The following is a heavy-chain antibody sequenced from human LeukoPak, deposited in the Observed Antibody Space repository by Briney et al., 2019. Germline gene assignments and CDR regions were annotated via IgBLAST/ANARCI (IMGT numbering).Heavy chain of an antibody. CDR1: GYTFTSYG. D-gene: IGHD3-3*01. CDR2: INTNTGNP. V-gene: IGHV7-4-1*02. J-gene: IGHJ3*02. Sequence: ASVKVSCKASGYTFTSYGISWVRQAPGQGLEWMGWINTNTGNPTYAQGFTGRFVFSLDTSVSTAYLQISSLKAEDTAVYYCARHYGEITIFGVPTSENAFDIWGQGTMVTVSS. CDR3: ARHYGEITIFGVPTSENAFDI.